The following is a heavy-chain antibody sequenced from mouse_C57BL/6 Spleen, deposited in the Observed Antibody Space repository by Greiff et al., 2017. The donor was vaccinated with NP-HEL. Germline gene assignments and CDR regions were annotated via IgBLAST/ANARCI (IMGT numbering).Heavy chain of an antibody. D-gene: IGHD2-5*01. V-gene: IGHV14-4*01. Sequence: VHVKQSGAELVRPGASVKLSCTASGFTFKDDYMHWVQQRPEQGLEWIGWIYPETGDTEYASKFPGKATITADTSSNTAYLQLSSLTSEDTDVYYRTTDRADSNVDDGGQGTTLTVAT. CDR2: IYPETGDT. J-gene: IGHJ2*01. CDR3: TTDRADSNVDD. CDR1: GFTFKDDY.